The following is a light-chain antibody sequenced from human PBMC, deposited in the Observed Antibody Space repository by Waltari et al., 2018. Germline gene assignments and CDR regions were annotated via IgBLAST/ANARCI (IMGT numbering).Light chain of an antibody. CDR1: SSNIVNSH. V-gene: IGLV1-51*01. Sequence: QSVLTQPPSVSAAPGQKVTISCSGSSSNIVNSHISWYQQLPGAAPKLRIYENQGRPAGIPGRFSCSKSGTSATLDITGVQTGDEGDYYCGSWDTSLNTGVFGGGTKLTVL. J-gene: IGLJ3*02. CDR2: ENQ. CDR3: GSWDTSLNTGV.